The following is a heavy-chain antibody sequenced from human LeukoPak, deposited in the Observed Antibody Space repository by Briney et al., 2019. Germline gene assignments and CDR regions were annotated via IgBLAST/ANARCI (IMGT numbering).Heavy chain of an antibody. Sequence: SETLSLTCTVSGDSISGYYWSWIRQPPGKGLEWIGYICYSGSTNYTPSLKSRATISVDTSKDQFSLKLSSVTAADTAVYYCARELFSSSSSYYYGLDVWGQGTTVTVSS. J-gene: IGHJ6*01. CDR3: ARELFSSSSSYYYGLDV. V-gene: IGHV4-59*01. CDR2: ICYSGST. D-gene: IGHD6-6*01. CDR1: GDSISGYY.